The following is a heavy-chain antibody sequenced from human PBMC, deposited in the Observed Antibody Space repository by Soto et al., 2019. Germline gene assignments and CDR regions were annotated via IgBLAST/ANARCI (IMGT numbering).Heavy chain of an antibody. Sequence: SETLSLTCTVSGGSIRSYYWSWIRQPPGKGLEWIGYIYSSGTTNYNPSVKSRVTISVDTSKNQFSLKLSSVTAADTAVYYCARGSGWYYYWGQGTLVTVSS. CDR1: GGSIRSYY. CDR3: ARGSGWYYY. D-gene: IGHD6-19*01. CDR2: IYSSGTT. J-gene: IGHJ4*02. V-gene: IGHV4-4*08.